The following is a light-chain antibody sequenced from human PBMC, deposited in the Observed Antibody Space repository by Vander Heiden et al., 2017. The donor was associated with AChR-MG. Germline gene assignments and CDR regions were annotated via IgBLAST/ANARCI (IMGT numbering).Light chain of an antibody. CDR1: SSNIDKNN. CDR2: DNN. V-gene: IGLV1-51*01. CDR3: GTWYSGLSGAV. J-gene: IGLJ7*01. Sequence: QSMLTQAPSVSAAPGQKVTTSCSVSSSNIDKNNVARYQQLPGTAPKLLIYDNNKRPSGIPDRFSGSKSGTSATLDITGLQTGDEADYYCGTWYSGLSGAVFGGGTQLTVL.